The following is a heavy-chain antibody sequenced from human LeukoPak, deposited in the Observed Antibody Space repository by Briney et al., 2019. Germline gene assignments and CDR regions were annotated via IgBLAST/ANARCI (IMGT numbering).Heavy chain of an antibody. CDR2: INPSGGST. Sequence: ASVKVSCKASGYTFTSYYMHWVRQAPGQGLEWMGIINPSGGSTSYAQKFQGRVTMTRDTSTSTVYMELSSLRSEDTAVYYCARGKVRMATIRGPEYYFDYWGQGTLVTVSS. V-gene: IGHV1-46*01. J-gene: IGHJ4*02. D-gene: IGHD5-12*01. CDR1: GYTFTSYY. CDR3: ARGKVRMATIRGPEYYFDY.